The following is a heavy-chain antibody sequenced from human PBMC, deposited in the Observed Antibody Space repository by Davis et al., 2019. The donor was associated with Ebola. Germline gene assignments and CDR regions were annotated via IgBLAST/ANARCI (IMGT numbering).Heavy chain of an antibody. V-gene: IGHV4-30-4*01. CDR1: GGSISSGDYY. Sequence: MPSETLSLTCTVSGGSISSGDYYWSWIRQPPGKGLEWIGYIYYSGSTYYNPSLKSRVTISVDTSKNQFSLKLSSVTAADTAVYYCARTSIAARRVQGNYYYGMDVWGQGTTVTVSS. CDR2: IYYSGST. CDR3: ARTSIAARRVQGNYYYGMDV. D-gene: IGHD6-6*01. J-gene: IGHJ6*02.